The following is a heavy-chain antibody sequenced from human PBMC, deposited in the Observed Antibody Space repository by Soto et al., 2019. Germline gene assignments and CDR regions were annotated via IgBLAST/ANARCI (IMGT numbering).Heavy chain of an antibody. CDR2: IYYSGST. CDR3: ARKGRRDYYGMDV. V-gene: IGHV4-30-4*01. D-gene: IGHD3-10*01. Sequence: SLTCTVSGGSISSGDYYWSWIRQPPGKGLEWIGYIYYSGSTYYNPSLKSRVTISVDTSKNQFSLKLSSVTAADTAVYYCARKGRRDYYGMDVWGQGTTVTVSS. J-gene: IGHJ6*02. CDR1: GGSISSGDYY.